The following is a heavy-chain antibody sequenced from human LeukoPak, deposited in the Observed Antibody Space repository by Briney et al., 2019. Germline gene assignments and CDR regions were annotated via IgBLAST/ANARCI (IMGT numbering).Heavy chain of an antibody. CDR2: IHYSGST. V-gene: IGHV4-59*01. CDR1: GGSMSSYY. J-gene: IGHJ4*02. Sequence: SETLSLTCTVSGGSMSSYYWSWIRQPPGKGLEWIGYIHYSGSTDYNPSLKSRVTISVDMSKNQFSLKLRSVTAADTAVYYCARGGYYGSSGYYGYGFWGQGTLVTVSS. CDR3: ARGGYYGSSGYYGYGF. D-gene: IGHD3-22*01.